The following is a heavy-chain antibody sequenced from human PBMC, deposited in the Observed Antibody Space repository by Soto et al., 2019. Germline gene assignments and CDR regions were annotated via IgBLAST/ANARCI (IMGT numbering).Heavy chain of an antibody. CDR3: ARGDKGAFDL. J-gene: IGHJ3*01. D-gene: IGHD2-21*02. Sequence: EVQLVEAEGGLVQPGGSLRLSCAASGFTFRYYWREWVRQAPGQGLVWVSRIHSDGSSTTDADSVKGRFTISRDNAKNTLYLQMNSLRAEDTAVYYCARGDKGAFDLWGQGTMVTVSS. V-gene: IGHV3-74*01. CDR2: IHSDGSST. CDR1: GFTFRYYW.